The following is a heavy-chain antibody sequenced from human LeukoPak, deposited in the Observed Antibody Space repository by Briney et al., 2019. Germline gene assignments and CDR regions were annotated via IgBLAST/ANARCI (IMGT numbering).Heavy chain of an antibody. CDR2: IKNKIDGGTT. V-gene: IGHV3-15*07. Sequence: PGRSLRLSCAASGFTFNLAWINWVRQAPGKGLEWVGRIKNKIDGGTTDYAAPVKGRFTISRDDSKNTVYLQMNSLKSEDTALYYCNTDGDYGDYVDSWGQGTLVTVSS. CDR3: NTDGDYGDYVDS. J-gene: IGHJ4*02. CDR1: GFTFNLAW. D-gene: IGHD4-17*01.